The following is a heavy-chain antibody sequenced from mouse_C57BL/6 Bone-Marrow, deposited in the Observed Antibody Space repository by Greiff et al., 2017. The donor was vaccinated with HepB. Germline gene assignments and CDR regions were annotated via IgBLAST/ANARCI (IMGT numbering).Heavy chain of an antibody. CDR2: IYPGSGST. CDR3: TRSDFTTVDYYAMDY. D-gene: IGHD1-1*01. CDR1: GYTFTSYW. J-gene: IGHJ4*01. Sequence: QVQLHQPGAELVKPGASVKMSCKASGYTFTSYWITWVKQRPGQGLEWIGDIYPGSGSTNYNEKFKSKATLTVDTSSSTAYMQLSSLTSEDSAVYYCTRSDFTTVDYYAMDYWGQGTSVTVSS. V-gene: IGHV1-55*01.